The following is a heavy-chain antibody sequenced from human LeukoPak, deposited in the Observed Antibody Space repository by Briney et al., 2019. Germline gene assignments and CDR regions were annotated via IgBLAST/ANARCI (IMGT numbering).Heavy chain of an antibody. V-gene: IGHV1-18*01. Sequence: ASVKVSCEASGYTFTSYGISWVRQAPGQGLEWMGWISAYNGNTNYAQKLQGRVTMTTDTSTSTAYMELRSLRSDDTAVYYCARDQEWELPYYFDYWGQGTLVTVSS. CDR1: GYTFTSYG. J-gene: IGHJ4*02. CDR2: ISAYNGNT. CDR3: ARDQEWELPYYFDY. D-gene: IGHD1-26*01.